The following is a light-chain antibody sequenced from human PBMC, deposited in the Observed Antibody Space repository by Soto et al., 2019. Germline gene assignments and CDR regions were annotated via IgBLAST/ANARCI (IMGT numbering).Light chain of an antibody. Sequence: EIVLTQSPATLSLSPGERATLSCRASQSFSSYLAWYHQKPGQAPRLLIYDASKRATGIPARFSGRGSGTDFTLPISSLEPEDFAVDYCQQRSNWPPVITFGQGTRLEIK. V-gene: IGKV3-11*01. CDR3: QQRSNWPPVIT. CDR1: QSFSSY. CDR2: DAS. J-gene: IGKJ5*01.